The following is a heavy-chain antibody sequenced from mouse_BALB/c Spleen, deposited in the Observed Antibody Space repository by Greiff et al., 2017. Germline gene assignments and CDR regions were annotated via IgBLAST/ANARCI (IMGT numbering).Heavy chain of an antibody. J-gene: IGHJ1*01. V-gene: IGHV1-54*01. CDR2: INPGSGGT. D-gene: IGHD1-1*01. Sequence: QVQLKESGAELVRPGTSVKVSCKASGYAFTNYLIEWVKQRPGQGLEWIGVINPGSGGTNYNEKFKGKATLTADKSSSTAYMQLSSLTSDDSVVYFCARTAAIYGSSYGYWYFDVWGAGTTVTVSS. CDR1: GYAFTNYL. CDR3: ARTAAIYGSSYGYWYFDV.